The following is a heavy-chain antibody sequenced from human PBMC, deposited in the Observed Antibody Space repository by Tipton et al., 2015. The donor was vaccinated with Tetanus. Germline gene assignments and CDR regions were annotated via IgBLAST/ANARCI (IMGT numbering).Heavy chain of an antibody. CDR2: ISGSGGST. J-gene: IGHJ6*02. V-gene: IGHV3-23*01. D-gene: IGHD6-6*01. Sequence: SLRLSCAASGFTFSSYAMSWVRQAPGKGLEWVSAISGSGGSTYYADSVKGRFTISRDNSKNTLYLQMNSLRAEDTAVYYCAKDRTAIAARPRYGVDVWGQGTTVTVSS. CDR3: AKDRTAIAARPRYGVDV. CDR1: GFTFSSYA.